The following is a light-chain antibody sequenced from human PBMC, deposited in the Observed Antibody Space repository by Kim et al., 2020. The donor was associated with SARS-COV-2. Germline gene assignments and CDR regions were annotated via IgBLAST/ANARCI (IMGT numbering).Light chain of an antibody. Sequence: EIVLTQSPGTLSLSPGERATLSCRASQTVSSRYLAWYQQKPGQAPRLLIYGASSRATDIPDRFSGSGSGTDFTLTISRLEPEDFAVYYCQQYDTSLTFGGGTKVDIK. J-gene: IGKJ4*01. CDR3: QQYDTSLT. CDR1: QTVSSRY. V-gene: IGKV3-20*01. CDR2: GAS.